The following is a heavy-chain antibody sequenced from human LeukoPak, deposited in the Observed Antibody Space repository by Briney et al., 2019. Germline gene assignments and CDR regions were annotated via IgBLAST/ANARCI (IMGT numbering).Heavy chain of an antibody. Sequence: SVKVSCKASGYTFTSYGISWVRQAPGQGLEWMGGIIPIFGTANYAQKFQGRVTITADESTSTAYMELSSLRSEDTAVYYCARVHDSSGYYYGAYDYWGQGTLVTVSS. CDR3: ARVHDSSGYYYGAYDY. V-gene: IGHV1-69*13. CDR1: GYTFTSYG. D-gene: IGHD3-22*01. CDR2: IIPIFGTA. J-gene: IGHJ4*02.